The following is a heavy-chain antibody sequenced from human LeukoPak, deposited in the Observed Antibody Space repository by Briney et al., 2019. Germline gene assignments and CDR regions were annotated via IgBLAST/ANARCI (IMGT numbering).Heavy chain of an antibody. CDR2: IYTSGST. D-gene: IGHD3-10*01. CDR1: GGSISSYY. V-gene: IGHV4-4*07. Sequence: PSETLSLTCTVSGGSISSYYWSWIRQPAGKGLEWIGRIYTSGSTNYNPSLKSRVTISVDTSKNQFSLKLSSVTAADTAVYYCARGPQGGSGSYYRANWFDPWGQGTLVTVSS. CDR3: ARGPQGGSGSYYRANWFDP. J-gene: IGHJ5*02.